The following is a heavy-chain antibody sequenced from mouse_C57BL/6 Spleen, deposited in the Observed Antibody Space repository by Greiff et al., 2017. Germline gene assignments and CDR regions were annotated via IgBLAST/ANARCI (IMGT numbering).Heavy chain of an antibody. J-gene: IGHJ3*01. CDR3: ARDGGFAY. CDR1: GYTFTSYW. V-gene: IGHV1-72*01. D-gene: IGHD2-3*01. CDR2: SDPNSGGT. Sequence: VQLQQPGAELVKPGASAKLTCKASGYTFTSYWMHWVKQRPGRGLEWIGRSDPNSGGTKYNEKFKSKATLTVDKPSSTAYMQLSSLTSEDSAVYYCARDGGFAYWGQGTLVTVSA.